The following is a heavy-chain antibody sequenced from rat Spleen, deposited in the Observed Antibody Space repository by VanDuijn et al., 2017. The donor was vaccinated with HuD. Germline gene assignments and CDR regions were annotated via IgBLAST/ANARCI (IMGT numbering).Heavy chain of an antibody. D-gene: IGHD1-9*01. J-gene: IGHJ2*01. Sequence: EVQLVESGGGLVQPGRSMKLSCAASRFTFSNYDMAWVRQAPKRGLEWVAYISYDGGTTYYRDSVKGRFTISRDNAKSTLYLQMDSLRSEDTATYYCARRHYGYTDYFDYWGQGVMVTVSS. CDR2: ISYDGGTT. V-gene: IGHV5-25*01. CDR1: RFTFSNYD. CDR3: ARRHYGYTDYFDY.